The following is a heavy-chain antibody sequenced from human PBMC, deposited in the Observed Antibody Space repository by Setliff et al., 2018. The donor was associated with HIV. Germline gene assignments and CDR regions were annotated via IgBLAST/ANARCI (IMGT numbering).Heavy chain of an antibody. V-gene: IGHV4-59*08. J-gene: IGHJ2*01. CDR2: VYYTGST. CDR1: GGSISSYY. D-gene: IGHD3-22*01. Sequence: PSETLSLTCTVSGGSISSYYWSWIRQPPGKGLEWIGYVYYTGSTNYNPSLKSRLTISIDTSKNQFSLKLGSVTAADTAVYYCARHQGKYYDSSGYSGWFFDLWGRGTLVTVSS. CDR3: ARHQGKYYDSSGYSGWFFDL.